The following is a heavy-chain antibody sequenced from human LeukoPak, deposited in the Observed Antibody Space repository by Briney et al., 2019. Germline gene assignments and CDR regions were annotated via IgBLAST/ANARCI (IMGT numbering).Heavy chain of an antibody. CDR2: IWFDGSNQ. V-gene: IGHV3-33*01. Sequence: PGGSLRLSCAASGFTFSTYGMHWVRQAPGKGLEWVAVIWFDGSNQYYVDSVRGRFSISRDNSKNTLYLQMNSLRAEDTAVYYCARDPNYYDSSGYYYFDYWGQGTLVTVSS. CDR1: GFTFSTYG. D-gene: IGHD3-22*01. J-gene: IGHJ4*02. CDR3: ARDPNYYDSSGYYYFDY.